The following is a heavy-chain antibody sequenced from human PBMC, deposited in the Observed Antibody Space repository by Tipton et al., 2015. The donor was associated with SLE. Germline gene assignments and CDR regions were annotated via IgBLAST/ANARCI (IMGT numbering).Heavy chain of an antibody. J-gene: IGHJ3*02. CDR1: GGSISSGSYY. D-gene: IGHD7-27*01. V-gene: IGHV4-61*02. Sequence: TLSLTCTVSGGSISSGSYYWSWIRQPAGKGLEWIGRIYTSGSTNYNPSLKSRVTISVDTSKNQFSLKLSSVTAADTAVYYCARDLTGEAAFDIWGQGTMVTVSS. CDR3: ARDLTGEAAFDI. CDR2: IYTSGST.